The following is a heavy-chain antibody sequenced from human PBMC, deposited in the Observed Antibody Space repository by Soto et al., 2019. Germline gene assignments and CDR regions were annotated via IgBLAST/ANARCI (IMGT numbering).Heavy chain of an antibody. CDR3: ARARVSTPRLEDPFDI. Sequence: GESLKISCKGSGYIFTTYWLAWVRQMPGKGLEYMGIIYPGDSDARYSPSFQGQVTISADKSISTAYLQWTSLKASDTAMYYCARARVSTPRLEDPFDIWGQGTMVTVSS. CDR1: GYIFTTYW. D-gene: IGHD5-12*01. CDR2: IYPGDSDA. V-gene: IGHV5-51*01. J-gene: IGHJ3*02.